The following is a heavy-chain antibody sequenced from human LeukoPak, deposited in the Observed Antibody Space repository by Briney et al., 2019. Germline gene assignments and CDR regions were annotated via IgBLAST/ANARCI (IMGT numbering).Heavy chain of an antibody. CDR2: IKSKTDSEQT. V-gene: IGHV3-15*01. CDR1: GFTFCNAW. D-gene: IGHD2-2*01. Sequence: GGSLRLSCAASGFTFCNAWMSWVRQAPGKGLEWVGRIKSKTDSEQTDYAAPVKCIFTSAKKASKNTLKPQMNSLKTEDTAVYYWTTAGVVPAGGYYYYIDVWGKGTTATVSS. CDR3: TTAGVVPAGGYYYYIDV. J-gene: IGHJ6*03.